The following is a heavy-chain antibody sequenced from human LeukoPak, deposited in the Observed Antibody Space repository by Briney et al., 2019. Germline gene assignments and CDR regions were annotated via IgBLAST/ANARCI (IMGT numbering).Heavy chain of an antibody. V-gene: IGHV1-46*01. J-gene: IGHJ4*02. D-gene: IGHD3-22*01. CDR1: GYIFSSYY. CDR2: INPSGGST. Sequence: GASVKVSCKASGYIFSSYYMHWVRQAPGQGLEWMGIINPSGGSTSYAQKFQGRVTMTRDTSTSTVYMELSSLRSDDTAVYYCARGGQLVPNYYDSSPIDYWGQGTLVTVSS. CDR3: ARGGQLVPNYYDSSPIDY.